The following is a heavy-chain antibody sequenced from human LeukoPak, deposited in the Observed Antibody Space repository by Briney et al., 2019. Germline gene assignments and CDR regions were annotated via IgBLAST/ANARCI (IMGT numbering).Heavy chain of an antibody. D-gene: IGHD2-21*01. CDR2: IYYSGST. J-gene: IGHJ3*01. CDR3: ARGEDLDDGFDV. Sequence: PSETLSLTCTVSGGSISSYYWSWSRQPPGKGLEWCGYIYYSGSTYYNPSLKRRVTISVDTSKNQFSLKLRSVTAPDTPVYFCARGEDLDDGFDVWGQGTMVTVSS. CDR1: GGSISSYY. V-gene: IGHV4-59*08.